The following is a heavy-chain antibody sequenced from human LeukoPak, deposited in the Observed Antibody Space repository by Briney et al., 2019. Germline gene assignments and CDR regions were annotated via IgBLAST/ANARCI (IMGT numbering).Heavy chain of an antibody. Sequence: SETLSLTLTGFGGSISSYYWGWIRQPPGKGLGLIVNLYYSGSTNYNPSLKSRVTISVDTSKNQFSLKLSSVTAADTAVYYCARSTDYDSSGYYASVGSFYYWGQGTLVTVSS. CDR1: GGSISSYY. CDR3: ARSTDYDSSGYYASVGSFYY. D-gene: IGHD3-22*01. V-gene: IGHV4-59*01. J-gene: IGHJ4*02. CDR2: LYYSGST.